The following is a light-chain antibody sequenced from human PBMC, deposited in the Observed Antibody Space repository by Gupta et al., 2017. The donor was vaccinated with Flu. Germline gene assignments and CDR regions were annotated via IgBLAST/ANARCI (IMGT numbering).Light chain of an antibody. CDR3: TAWDGSRTVWV. CDR1: NSNVGSNY. J-gene: IGLJ3*02. Sequence: QSVVTPPPSAPLPPRQRVTTSGSGSNSNVGSNYVCWYQQQPETAPKLLIYRNTHRPSGVPDRFSGSKSGTSASLTISGLRAEDEAVYYCTAWDGSRTVWVFGAGTKVTVL. CDR2: RNT. V-gene: IGLV1-47*01.